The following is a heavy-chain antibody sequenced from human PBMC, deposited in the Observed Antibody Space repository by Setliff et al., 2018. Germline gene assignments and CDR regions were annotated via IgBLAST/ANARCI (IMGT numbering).Heavy chain of an antibody. J-gene: IGHJ5*02. CDR2: INHSGST. Sequence: LSLTCAVYGGSFSGYYWSWIRQPPGKGLEWIGEINHSGSTNYNPSLKSRVTISVDTSKNQFSLKLSSVTAADTAVYYCARFYYYDSSEIYNWFDPWGQGTLVTVSS. CDR3: ARFYYYDSSEIYNWFDP. D-gene: IGHD3-22*01. CDR1: GGSFSGYY. V-gene: IGHV4-34*01.